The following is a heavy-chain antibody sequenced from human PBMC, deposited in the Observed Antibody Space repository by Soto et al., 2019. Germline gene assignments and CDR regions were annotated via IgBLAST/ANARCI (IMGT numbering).Heavy chain of an antibody. D-gene: IGHD2-2*01. Sequence: SETLSLTCTVSGDSMTSGDYSWSWIRQPPGKGLEWLGYIYRTGNTHYSPSLKSRVSISQDRSKNQFSLELTSVTAADTAVYYWARGDYQYSFDYWGQGTLVTVPQ. J-gene: IGHJ4*02. V-gene: IGHV4-30-2*01. CDR1: GDSMTSGDYS. CDR2: IYRTGNT. CDR3: ARGDYQYSFDY.